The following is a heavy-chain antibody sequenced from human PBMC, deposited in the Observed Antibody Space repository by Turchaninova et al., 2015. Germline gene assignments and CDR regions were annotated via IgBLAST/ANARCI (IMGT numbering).Heavy chain of an antibody. D-gene: IGHD2-21*01. V-gene: IGHV1-18*04. CDR3: ARDLVQVVVITTASYGMDV. Sequence: GASVKVSCKASGYAFTSYGVSWVRLAPGQGLEWMGWISAYTGNTIYAQKFQGRLTMTTDTSTSTSYMELRSLSFGDTAVYFCARDLVQVVVITTASYGMDVWGQGTTVTVSS. J-gene: IGHJ6*02. CDR1: GYAFTSYG. CDR2: ISAYTGNT.